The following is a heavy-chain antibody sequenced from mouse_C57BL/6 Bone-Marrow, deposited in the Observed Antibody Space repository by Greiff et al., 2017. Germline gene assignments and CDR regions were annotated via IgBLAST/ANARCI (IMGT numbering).Heavy chain of an antibody. V-gene: IGHV1-42*01. D-gene: IGHD1-1*01. CDR3: ARYYYGTPFAY. CDR2: INPSTGGT. Sequence: VHVQQSGPELVKPGASVKISCKASGYSFTGYYMNWVKQSPEKSLEWIGEINPSTGGTTYNQKFKAKATLTVDKYSSTAYMQLKSLTAEDSAVYYCARYYYGTPFAYWGQGTLVTVSA. J-gene: IGHJ3*01. CDR1: GYSFTGYY.